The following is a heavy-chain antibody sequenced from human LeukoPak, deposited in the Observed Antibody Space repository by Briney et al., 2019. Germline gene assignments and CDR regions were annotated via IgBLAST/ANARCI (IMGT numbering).Heavy chain of an antibody. CDR2: INPSGGST. D-gene: IGHD4-17*01. CDR3: ARGGYGDYSSYNWFDP. Sequence: GASVKVSCKASGYTFTSYYMHWVRQAPGQGLEWMGIINPSGGSTSYAQKFQGRVTMTRDTSTSTVYMELSSLRSEDTAVYYCARGGYGDYSSYNWFDPWGQGTLVTVSS. CDR1: GYTFTSYY. J-gene: IGHJ5*02. V-gene: IGHV1-46*01.